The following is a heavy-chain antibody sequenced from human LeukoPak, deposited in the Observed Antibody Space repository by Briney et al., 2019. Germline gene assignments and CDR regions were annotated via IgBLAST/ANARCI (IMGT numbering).Heavy chain of an antibody. V-gene: IGHV4-59*01. CDR3: ARSEYSYGADAFDI. D-gene: IGHD5-18*01. J-gene: IGHJ3*02. CDR2: VDHTGGT. Sequence: SETLSLTCTVSDDSITMYYATWIRQPPGEGLEWIGYVDHTGGTTFNPSLNGRVSISRDTSNYFCSLRLRSVTAADTAVYYCARSEYSYGADAFDIWGQGTMVTVPS. CDR1: DDSITMYY.